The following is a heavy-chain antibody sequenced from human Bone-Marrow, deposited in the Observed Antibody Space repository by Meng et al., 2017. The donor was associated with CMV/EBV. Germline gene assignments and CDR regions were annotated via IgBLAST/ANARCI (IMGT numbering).Heavy chain of an antibody. Sequence: SETLCLTCTVSGGSVSSGSYYWSWIRQPPGKGLEWIGYIYYSGSTNYNPSLKSRVTISVDTSKNQFSLKLSSVTAADTAVYYCARGRGSYYGSGSYLSWGQGTLVTVSS. CDR1: GGSVSSGSYY. V-gene: IGHV4-61*01. D-gene: IGHD3-10*01. J-gene: IGHJ4*02. CDR3: ARGRGSYYGSGSYLS. CDR2: IYYSGST.